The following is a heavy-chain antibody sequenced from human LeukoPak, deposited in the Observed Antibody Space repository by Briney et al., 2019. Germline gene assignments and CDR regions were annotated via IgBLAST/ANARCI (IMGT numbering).Heavy chain of an antibody. CDR2: INIDGSST. CDR1: GFTFSTYW. D-gene: IGHD6-13*01. Sequence: GGSLRLSCTASGFTFSTYWMHWVRQAPGKGPVWVSRINIDGSSTSYADSVKGRFTISRDNAKNTLYLQMNSLRAEDTAVYYCARDLAAAASSGWFDPWGQGTLVTVSS. V-gene: IGHV3-74*01. CDR3: ARDLAAAASSGWFDP. J-gene: IGHJ5*02.